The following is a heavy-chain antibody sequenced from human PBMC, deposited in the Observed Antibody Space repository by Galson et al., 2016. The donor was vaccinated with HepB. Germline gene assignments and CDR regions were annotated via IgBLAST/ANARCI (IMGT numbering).Heavy chain of an antibody. D-gene: IGHD2-2*01. V-gene: IGHV3-15*01. CDR1: GFTFSNAW. J-gene: IGHJ4*02. CDR2: IKSKTDGETT. Sequence: SLRLSCAASGFTFSNAWMSWVRQAPGKGPEWVGRIKSKTDGETTDYAAPVKGRFTISRDDSKNTLSLQMNGLKTEDTAVYYCTTGHCRTSGCYGDYWGQGTLVTVSS. CDR3: TTGHCRTSGCYGDY.